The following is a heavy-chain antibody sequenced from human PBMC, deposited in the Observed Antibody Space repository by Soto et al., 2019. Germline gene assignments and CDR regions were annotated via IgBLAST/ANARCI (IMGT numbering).Heavy chain of an antibody. CDR1: GYTFTSYA. J-gene: IGHJ6*03. Sequence: ASVKVSCKASGYTFTSYAMHWVRQAPGQRLEWMGWINAGNGNTKYSQKFQGRVTMTRDTSTSTAYMELSSLRSEDTAVYYCATGRETYYYYYYMDVWGKGTTVTVSS. CDR3: ATGRETYYYYYYMDV. CDR2: INAGNGNT. V-gene: IGHV1-3*01.